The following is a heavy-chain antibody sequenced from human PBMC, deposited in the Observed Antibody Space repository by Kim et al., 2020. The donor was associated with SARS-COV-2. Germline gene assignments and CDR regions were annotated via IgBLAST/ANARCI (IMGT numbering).Heavy chain of an antibody. J-gene: IGHJ6*02. D-gene: IGHD5-18*01. CDR1: GFTFSSYW. Sequence: GGSLRLSCAASGFTFSSYWMHWVRQAPGKGLVWVSRINSDGSSTSYADSVKGRFTISRDNAKNTLYLQMNSLRAEDTAVYYCARDRGQLWYSIPLGMDVWGQGTTVTVSS. V-gene: IGHV3-74*01. CDR2: INSDGSST. CDR3: ARDRGQLWYSIPLGMDV.